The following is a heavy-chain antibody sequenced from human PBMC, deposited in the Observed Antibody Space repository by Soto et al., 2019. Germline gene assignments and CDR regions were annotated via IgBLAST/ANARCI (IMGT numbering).Heavy chain of an antibody. V-gene: IGHV1-69*12. D-gene: IGHD1-7*01. CDR1: GDTFSNYA. CDR3: AREASAPGTLREDASDF. Sequence: QVQLVQSGAEVKKSGSSVKVACKVSGDTFSNYAINWVRRAPGQGLEWMGAIVPIFRTTNYARKFQGRVTITADESTITDDMEMSRLRPDDTATYYCAREASAPGTLREDASDFWGQGTKVTVSS. CDR2: IVPIFRTT. J-gene: IGHJ3*01.